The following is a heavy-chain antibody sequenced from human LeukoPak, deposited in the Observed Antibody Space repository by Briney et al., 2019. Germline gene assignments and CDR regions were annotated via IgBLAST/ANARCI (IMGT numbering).Heavy chain of an antibody. D-gene: IGHD4-11*01. J-gene: IGHJ4*02. CDR2: IYYTGST. CDR1: GGSISSTGYF. Sequence: SETLSLTCTVSGGSISSTGYFWGWIRQPPGKGLEWIGKIYYTGSTYYNPSLKSRVTISVDTSKNQFSLKLSSLTAADTAVYYCARRTHDYSIVFDYWGQGTLVTVSS. CDR3: ARRTHDYSIVFDY. V-gene: IGHV4-39*07.